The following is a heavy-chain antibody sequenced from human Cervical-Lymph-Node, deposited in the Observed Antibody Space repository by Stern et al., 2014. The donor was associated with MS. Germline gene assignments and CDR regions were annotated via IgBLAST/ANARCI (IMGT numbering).Heavy chain of an antibody. CDR1: GDFFTSYG. D-gene: IGHD3-3*01. CDR3: ARDSLIRTFGVEEGMDV. J-gene: IGHJ6*02. V-gene: IGHV1-18*01. Sequence: VQLVESGAEVKKPGGSVKVSCKASGDFFTSYGISWVRQAPGQGLEWMGGISADNGDTNYAKNVQGRVTMTTDTATNTAYMELSSLRSDDTALYYCARDSLIRTFGVEEGMDVWGQGTTVTVSS. CDR2: ISADNGDT.